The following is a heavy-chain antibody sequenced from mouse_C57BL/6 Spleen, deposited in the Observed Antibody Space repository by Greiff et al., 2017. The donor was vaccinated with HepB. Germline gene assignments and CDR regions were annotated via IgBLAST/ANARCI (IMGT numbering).Heavy chain of an antibody. Sequence: QVHVKQPGAELVKPGASVKLSCKASGYTFTSYWMHWVKQRPGRGLEWIGRIDPNSGGTKYNEKFKSKATLTVDKPSSTAYMQLSSLTSEDSAVYYCARDTTVVDPAMDYWGQGTSVTVSS. CDR2: IDPNSGGT. CDR3: ARDTTVVDPAMDY. CDR1: GYTFTSYW. J-gene: IGHJ4*01. V-gene: IGHV1-72*01. D-gene: IGHD1-1*01.